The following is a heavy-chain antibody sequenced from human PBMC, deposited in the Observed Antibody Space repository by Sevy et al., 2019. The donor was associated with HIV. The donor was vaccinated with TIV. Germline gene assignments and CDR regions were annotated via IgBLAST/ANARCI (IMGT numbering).Heavy chain of an antibody. J-gene: IGHJ4*02. D-gene: IGHD2-21*02. V-gene: IGHV3-7*01. Sequence: GGSLRLSCAASGFTFSMYWMGWVRQAPGKGLEWVAKIKQDGSETYYVDSVKGRFTISRDNAKNSLYLQMKSLRADDTAVYYCARAYYKFCGGDCYLDYWGQGTLVTVSS. CDR3: ARAYYKFCGGDCYLDY. CDR2: IKQDGSET. CDR1: GFTFSMYW.